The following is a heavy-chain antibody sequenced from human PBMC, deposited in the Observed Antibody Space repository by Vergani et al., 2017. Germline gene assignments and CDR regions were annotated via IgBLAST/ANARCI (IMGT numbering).Heavy chain of an antibody. V-gene: IGHV1-18*01. CDR2: ISVYNGNV. CDR1: GYTFTSYG. CDR3: ATQTITTVTTFYY. Sequence: QVQLVQSGPEVKKPGASVKVSCKASGYTFTSYGISWVRQAPGQGLECRGWISVYNGNVNSAQKLQARVTMTTDTSTSTAYMELRSLRSDDTAVYYCATQTITTVTTFYYWGQGTLVTVSS. J-gene: IGHJ4*02. D-gene: IGHD4-17*01.